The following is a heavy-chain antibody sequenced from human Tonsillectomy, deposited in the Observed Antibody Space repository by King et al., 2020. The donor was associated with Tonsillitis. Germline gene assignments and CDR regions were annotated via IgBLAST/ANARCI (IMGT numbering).Heavy chain of an antibody. CDR2: ISWNSGNI. V-gene: IGHV3-9*01. Sequence: VQLVESGGGLVQPGRSLRLSCAASGFRFDDYDMHWVRQAPGKGLEWVSGISWNSGNIGYADSLKGRFTVSRDNAKNSLFLQMYSLRAEDTALYYCAKGLWENSPYNWNDVVVNYFDYWGQGTLVTVSS. D-gene: IGHD1-20*01. CDR3: AKGLWENSPYNWNDVVVNYFDY. J-gene: IGHJ4*02. CDR1: GFRFDDYD.